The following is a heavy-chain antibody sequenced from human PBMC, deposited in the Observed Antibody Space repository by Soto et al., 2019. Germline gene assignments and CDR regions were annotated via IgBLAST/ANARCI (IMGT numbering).Heavy chain of an antibody. J-gene: IGHJ4*02. CDR3: ARYFRGFDY. CDR1: GDSISNYY. Sequence: QVQLQESGPGLVKPSETLSLTCTVSGDSISNYYWSWIRQPPGKGLEWVGYIYYSGSTNFNPSLKSRVNISVDRSKNQLTLKLNSVTAADTAVYYCARYFRGFDYWGQGTLVTVSS. V-gene: IGHV4-59*08. CDR2: IYYSGST.